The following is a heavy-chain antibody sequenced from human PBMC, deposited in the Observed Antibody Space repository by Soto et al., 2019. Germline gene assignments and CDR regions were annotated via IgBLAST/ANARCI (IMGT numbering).Heavy chain of an antibody. CDR3: AKNRYSGSYYPYFQH. CDR1: GFTFSSYA. J-gene: IGHJ1*01. Sequence: GGSLRLSCAASGFTFSSYAMHWVRQAPGKGLEWVAVISYDGSNKYYADSVRGRFPISRDNSKNTLYLQMNSLRAEDTAVYYCAKNRYSGSYYPYFQHW. D-gene: IGHD1-26*01. V-gene: IGHV3-30-3*02. CDR2: ISYDGSNK.